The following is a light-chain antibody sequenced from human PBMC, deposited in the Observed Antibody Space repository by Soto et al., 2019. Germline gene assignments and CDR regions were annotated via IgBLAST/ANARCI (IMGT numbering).Light chain of an antibody. Sequence: EIVMTQSPATLSVSPGERATLSCRASQSISSDVAWYQQKPGQAPRLLIYGASTTATGIPARFSGSGSGTEFTLTISRLQSEDFTVYNCQQYNKWPRTFGQGTKVEIK. CDR3: QQYNKWPRT. V-gene: IGKV3-15*01. CDR2: GAS. CDR1: QSISSD. J-gene: IGKJ2*01.